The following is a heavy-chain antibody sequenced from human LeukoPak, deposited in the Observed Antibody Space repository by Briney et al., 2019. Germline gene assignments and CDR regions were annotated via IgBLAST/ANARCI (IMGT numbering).Heavy chain of an antibody. Sequence: GGSLRLSCAAAGFTFSTYAMTWVRQGPGKGVGWVSGITGDGGGTYYADSVKGRFTISRDNSKNTLDLQMNSLRAEDTAVYYCARDGTLDYWGQGTLVTVSP. D-gene: IGHD1-14*01. J-gene: IGHJ4*02. CDR3: ARDGTLDY. CDR1: GFTFSTYA. V-gene: IGHV3-23*01. CDR2: ITGDGGGT.